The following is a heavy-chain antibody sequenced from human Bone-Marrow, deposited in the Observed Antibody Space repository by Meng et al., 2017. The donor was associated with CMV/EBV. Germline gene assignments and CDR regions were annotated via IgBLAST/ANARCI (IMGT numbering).Heavy chain of an antibody. CDR2: IGTAGDT. D-gene: IGHD5/OR15-5a*01. Sequence: GESLKISCAASGFTFSSYDMHWVRQASGKGLEWVSAIGTAGDTYYPGSVKGRFTISRENAKNSLYLQMNGLRAGDTAVYYCARDVSMYVWGQGTTVTVSS. J-gene: IGHJ6*02. CDR3: ARDVSMYV. V-gene: IGHV3-13*01. CDR1: GFTFSSYD.